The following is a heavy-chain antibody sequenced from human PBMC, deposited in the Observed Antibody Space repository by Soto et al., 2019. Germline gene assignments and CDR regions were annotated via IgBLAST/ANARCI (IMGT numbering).Heavy chain of an antibody. CDR3: AREGRGFDWLYSLAF. Sequence: ELQLVESGGGLVQPGGSLRLSCSSSGFIFSDYDMNWVRQAPGKGLEWISYISYSGGTEYYADSVQGRFTISRDNAKKSLFLQMNSLRAEDTAIYFCAREGRGFDWLYSLAFWGQGTPVTVSS. CDR1: GFIFSDYD. D-gene: IGHD3-9*01. CDR2: ISYSGGTE. J-gene: IGHJ4*02. V-gene: IGHV3-48*03.